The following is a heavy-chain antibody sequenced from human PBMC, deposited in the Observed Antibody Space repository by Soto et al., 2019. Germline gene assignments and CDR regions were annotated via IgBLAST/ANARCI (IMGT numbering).Heavy chain of an antibody. V-gene: IGHV3-72*01. D-gene: IGHD6-19*01. CDR2: TRNKANSYTT. CDR3: ARAAYASGWYDYYYYGMDV. Sequence: GGSLRLSCAASGFTFSDHYMDWVRQAPGKGLEWVGRTRNKANSYTTEYAASVKGRFTISRDDSKNSLYLQMNSLKTEDTAVYYCARAAYASGWYDYYYYGMDVWGQGTTVTVSS. J-gene: IGHJ6*02. CDR1: GFTFSDHY.